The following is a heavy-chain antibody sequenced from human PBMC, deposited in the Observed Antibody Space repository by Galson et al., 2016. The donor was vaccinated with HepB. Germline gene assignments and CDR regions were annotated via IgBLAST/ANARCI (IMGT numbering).Heavy chain of an antibody. CDR2: ITVSAVIT. Sequence: SLRLSCAASGFTYNTYAMAWVRQAPGKGLEWVSGITVSAVITHYADPVKGRFTISRDNSKNTLYLQMSSLRAADTAVYSCARTNSGSFPWLDPWGQGTLVTVSS. CDR3: ARTNSGSFPWLDP. V-gene: IGHV3-23*01. CDR1: GFTYNTYA. D-gene: IGHD1-26*01. J-gene: IGHJ5*02.